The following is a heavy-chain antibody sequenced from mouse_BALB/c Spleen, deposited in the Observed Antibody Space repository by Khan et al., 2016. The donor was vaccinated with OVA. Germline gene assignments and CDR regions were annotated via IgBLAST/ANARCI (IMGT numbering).Heavy chain of an antibody. CDR3: VKQNYGTLDAMDY. J-gene: IGHJ4*01. V-gene: IGHV2-3*01. CDR1: GFSLTSYG. D-gene: IGHD2-1*01. CDR2: IWGDGSK. Sequence: QVQLKQSGPGLVAPSQSLSITCTVSGFSLTSYGVNWVRQPPGKGLEWLGVIWGDGSKNYHSALISRLSISKDNTNSKVFLKLNSMQTDDTATYYCVKQNYGTLDAMDYWGQGTAVTVSS.